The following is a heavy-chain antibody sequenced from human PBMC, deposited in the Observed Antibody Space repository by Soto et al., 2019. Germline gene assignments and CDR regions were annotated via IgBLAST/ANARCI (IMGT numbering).Heavy chain of an antibody. V-gene: IGHV1-69*06. CDR1: GGTFSSYA. D-gene: IGHD5-18*01. CDR3: ARDPNSYGPHSSYWYFDL. CDR2: IIPIFGTA. J-gene: IGHJ2*01. Sequence: QVQLVQSGAEVKKPGSSVKVSCKASGGTFSSYAISWVRQAPGQGLEWMGGIIPIFGTASYAQKFQGRVTITADKSTSTAYMELSSLRSEDTAVYYCARDPNSYGPHSSYWYFDLWCRGTLVTVSS.